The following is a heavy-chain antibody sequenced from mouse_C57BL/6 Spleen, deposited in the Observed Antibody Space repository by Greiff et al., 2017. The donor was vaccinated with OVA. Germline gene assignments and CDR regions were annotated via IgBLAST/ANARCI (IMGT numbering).Heavy chain of an antibody. V-gene: IGHV1-64*01. CDR1: GYTFTSYW. D-gene: IGHD4-1*01. CDR2: IHPNSGST. Sequence: VQLQQPGAELVKPGASVKLSCKASGYTFTSYWMHWVKQRPGQGLEWIGMIHPNSGSTNYNEKFKSKATLTVDKSSSTAYMQLSSLTSEDSAVYYGARSNWDGGYFDYWGQGTTLTVSS. J-gene: IGHJ2*01. CDR3: ARSNWDGGYFDY.